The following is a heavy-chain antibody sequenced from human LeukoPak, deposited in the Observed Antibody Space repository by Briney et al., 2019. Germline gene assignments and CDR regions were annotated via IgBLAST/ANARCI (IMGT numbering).Heavy chain of an antibody. D-gene: IGHD2-2*01. CDR2: IYNSGST. V-gene: IGHV4-59*01. J-gene: IGHJ4*02. CDR3: ARDVGVPAAVNY. Sequence: GSLRLSCAASGFTFSSYSMNWVRQAPGKGLEWVGYIYNSGSTNYNPSLKSRVTISVDTSKNQFSLRLSSVTAADTAVYYCARDVGVPAAVNYWGQGTLVTVSS. CDR1: GFTFSSYS.